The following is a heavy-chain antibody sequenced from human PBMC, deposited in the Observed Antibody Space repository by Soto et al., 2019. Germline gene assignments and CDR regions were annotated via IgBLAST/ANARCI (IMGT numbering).Heavy chain of an antibody. J-gene: IGHJ6*03. Sequence: GASVKVSCKASGYTLTGYYMHWVRQAPGQGLEWMGWINPNSGGTNYAQKFQGWVTMTRDTSISTAYMELSRLRSDDTAVYYCARDHGGGRYYYYMDVWGKGTTVTVSS. CDR2: INPNSGGT. CDR1: GYTLTGYY. D-gene: IGHD2-21*01. CDR3: ARDHGGGRYYYYMDV. V-gene: IGHV1-2*04.